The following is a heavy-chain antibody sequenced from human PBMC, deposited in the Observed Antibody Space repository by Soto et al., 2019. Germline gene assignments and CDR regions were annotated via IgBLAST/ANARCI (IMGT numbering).Heavy chain of an antibody. V-gene: IGHV4-59*02. J-gene: IGHJ2*01. CDR1: FSSVIVYY. Sequence: LSVTCTCPFSSVIVYYWTLIRQSPERGLEWIGYIHYSGSANYNPSLNSRLTMSVDRSKSQFSMKLSSVTAADTAVYYCAREIGTPGRYFDLWGRGTLVTVSS. CDR2: IHYSGSA. D-gene: IGHD3-10*01. CDR3: AREIGTPGRYFDL.